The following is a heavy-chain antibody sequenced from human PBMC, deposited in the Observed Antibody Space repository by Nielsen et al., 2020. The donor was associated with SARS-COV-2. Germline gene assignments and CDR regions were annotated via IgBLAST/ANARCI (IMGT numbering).Heavy chain of an antibody. J-gene: IGHJ3*02. D-gene: IGHD2-2*01. CDR3: ATGPVAQLPFNGVDAFDI. V-gene: IGHV1-69*13. CDR2: IIPIFGTA. Sequence: SSVNVSCKASGGTFSSYAISWVRQAPGQGREWMGGIIPIFGTANYAQKFQGRVTITADDSTSTAYMELSSLRSEDTAVYYCATGPVAQLPFNGVDAFDIWGQGTMVTVSS. CDR1: GGTFSSYA.